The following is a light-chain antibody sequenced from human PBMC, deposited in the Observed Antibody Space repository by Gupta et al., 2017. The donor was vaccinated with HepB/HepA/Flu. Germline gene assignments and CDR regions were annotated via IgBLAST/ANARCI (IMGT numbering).Light chain of an antibody. CDR2: AAS. V-gene: IGKV1-39*01. CDR1: QNIITH. Sequence: DIQMTHSPSSLSTSVGNRVTITCRASQNIITHLNWYQQKPGKAPKLLIYAASSLQTGVPSRFSGSGSGTDFTLTISSLQPEDFATYYCQQSYTLPFTFGHGTKMDIK. CDR3: QQSYTLPFT. J-gene: IGKJ3*01.